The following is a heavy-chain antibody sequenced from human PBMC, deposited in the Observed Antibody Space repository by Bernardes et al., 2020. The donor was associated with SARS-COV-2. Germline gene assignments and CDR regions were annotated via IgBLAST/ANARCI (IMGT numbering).Heavy chain of an antibody. CDR1: GYTFTSYA. D-gene: IGHD3-10*01. Sequence: ASVKVSCKASGYTFTSYAMNWVRQAPGQGLEWMGWINTNTGNPTYAQGFTGRFVFSLDTSVSTAYLQISSLKAEDTAVYYCARDPAFGEDYYYYYGMDVLGQGTTVTVSS. CDR2: INTNTGNP. J-gene: IGHJ6*02. V-gene: IGHV7-4-1*02. CDR3: ARDPAFGEDYYYYYGMDV.